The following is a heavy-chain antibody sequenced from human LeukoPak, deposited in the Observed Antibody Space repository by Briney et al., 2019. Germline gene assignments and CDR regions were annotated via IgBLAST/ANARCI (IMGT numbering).Heavy chain of an antibody. Sequence: ASVKVSCKASGYTFTGYYMHWVRQAPGQGLEWMGWINPNSGGTNYAQKFQGRVTMTRDTSISTAYMELSRLRSDDTAVCYCARVLQYCSGGSCYSGVVRAFDIWGQGTMVTVSS. V-gene: IGHV1-2*02. J-gene: IGHJ3*02. D-gene: IGHD2-15*01. CDR2: INPNSGGT. CDR3: ARVLQYCSGGSCYSGVVRAFDI. CDR1: GYTFTGYY.